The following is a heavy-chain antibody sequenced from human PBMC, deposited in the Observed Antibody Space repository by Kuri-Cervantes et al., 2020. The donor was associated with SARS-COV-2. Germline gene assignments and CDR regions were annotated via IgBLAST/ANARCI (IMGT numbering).Heavy chain of an antibody. D-gene: IGHD2-21*01. Sequence: SETLSLTCTVSGGSIGSYYWSWIRQPPGKGLEWIGSIYYSGSTYYNPSLKSRVTISVDTSKNQFSLKLSSVTAADTAVYYCARHMEENERATNWFDPWGQGTLVTVSS. CDR3: ARHMEENERATNWFDP. CDR2: IYYSGST. J-gene: IGHJ5*02. V-gene: IGHV4-59*05. CDR1: GGSIGSYY.